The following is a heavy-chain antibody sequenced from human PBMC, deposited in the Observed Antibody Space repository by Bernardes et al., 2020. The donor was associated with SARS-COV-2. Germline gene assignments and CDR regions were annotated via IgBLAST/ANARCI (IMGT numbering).Heavy chain of an antibody. J-gene: IGHJ4*02. Sequence: GGSLRLSCAASGFTFNNYAMHWVRQAPGKGLEWVAAISYEGSKRLYADSLRGRFTTSRDHTKGTLYLQMNSLRTEDTAVYFCAIGAVAGTESFAFWGQGTLVTVSS. V-gene: IGHV3-30*03. CDR1: GFTFNNYA. D-gene: IGHD6-19*01. CDR2: ISYEGSKR. CDR3: AIGAVAGTESFAF.